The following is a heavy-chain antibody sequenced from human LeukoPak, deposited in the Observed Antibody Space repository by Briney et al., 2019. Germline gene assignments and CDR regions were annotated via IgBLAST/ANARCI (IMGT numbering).Heavy chain of an antibody. CDR2: ISWNSGSI. CDR1: GFTFDDYA. CDR3: AKDRGGWADY. Sequence: GRSLRLSCAASGFTFDDYAMHWVRLAPGKGLEWVSGISWNSGSIGYADSVKGRFTISRDNAKNSLYLQMNSLRAEDTALYYCAKDRGGWADYWGRGTLVTVSS. J-gene: IGHJ4*02. D-gene: IGHD6-19*01. V-gene: IGHV3-9*01.